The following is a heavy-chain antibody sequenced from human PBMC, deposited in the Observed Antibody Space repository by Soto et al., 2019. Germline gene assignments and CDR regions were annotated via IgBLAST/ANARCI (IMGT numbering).Heavy chain of an antibody. V-gene: IGHV1-8*01. CDR1: GYTFTSYD. J-gene: IGHJ6*03. CDR2: MNPNSGNT. Sequence: ASVKVSCKASGYTFTSYDINWVRQATGQGLEWMGWMNPNSGNTGYAQKFQGRVTMTRNTSISTAYMELSSLRSEDTAVYYCARRYYDTYYYYIDVWGKGTTVTVSS. D-gene: IGHD3-9*01. CDR3: ARRYYDTYYYYIDV.